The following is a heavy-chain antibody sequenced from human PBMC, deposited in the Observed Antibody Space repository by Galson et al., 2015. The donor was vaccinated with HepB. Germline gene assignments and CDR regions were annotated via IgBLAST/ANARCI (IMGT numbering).Heavy chain of an antibody. D-gene: IGHD3-10*01. CDR2: ISGSGGST. Sequence: SLRLSCAASGFTFSSYAMSWVRQAPGKGLEWVSAISGSGGSTYYADSVKGRFTISRDNSKNTLYLQMNSLRAEDTAVYYCAKNPSMVRGPCDYWGQGPLVAVPS. V-gene: IGHV3-23*01. CDR1: GFTFSSYA. J-gene: IGHJ4*02. CDR3: AKNPSMVRGPCDY.